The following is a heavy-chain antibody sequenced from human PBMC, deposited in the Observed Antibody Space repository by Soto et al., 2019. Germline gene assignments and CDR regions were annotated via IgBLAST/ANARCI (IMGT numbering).Heavy chain of an antibody. D-gene: IGHD3-22*01. V-gene: IGHV3-30-3*01. CDR2: ISIDGSST. CDR3: AREDESSGRAGTLHH. J-gene: IGHJ1*01. Sequence: QVQLVESGGGVVQPGRSLRLSCTASGFSFSSYVMHWVRQGPGEGLEWVAGISIDGSSTHYADSVKGRFTISRDNSKNTMYLQMDSLTAEETTVYYCAREDESSGRAGTLHHWGQGTLVTVSS. CDR1: GFSFSSYV.